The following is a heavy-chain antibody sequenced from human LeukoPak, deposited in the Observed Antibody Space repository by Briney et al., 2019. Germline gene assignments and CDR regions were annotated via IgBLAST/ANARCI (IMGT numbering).Heavy chain of an antibody. CDR2: IKSKTDGGTT. CDR1: GFTFSDYY. D-gene: IGHD6-13*01. J-gene: IGHJ3*02. Sequence: PGGSLRLSCAASGFTFSDYYMSWIRQAPGKGLEWVGRIKSKTDGGTTDYAAPVKGRFTISRDDSKNTLYLQMNSLKTEDTAVYYCTTDRGRLYSSSWYLKDYAFDIWGQGTMVTVSS. CDR3: TTDRGRLYSSSWYLKDYAFDI. V-gene: IGHV3-15*01.